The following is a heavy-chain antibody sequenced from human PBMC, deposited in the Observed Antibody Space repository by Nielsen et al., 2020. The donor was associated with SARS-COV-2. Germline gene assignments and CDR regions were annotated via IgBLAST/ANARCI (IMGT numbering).Heavy chain of an antibody. J-gene: IGHJ3*02. CDR2: ISYDGSNK. CDR3: ANPRSGGYFDAFDI. CDR1: GFTFSGYA. Sequence: GESLKISCEASGFTFSGYAMHWVRQAPGKGLEWVAVISYDGSNKYYADSVKGRFTISRDNSKTTLYLQMNRLRAEDTAVYYCANPRSGGYFDAFDIWGQGTMVTVST. D-gene: IGHD1-26*01. V-gene: IGHV3-30-3*02.